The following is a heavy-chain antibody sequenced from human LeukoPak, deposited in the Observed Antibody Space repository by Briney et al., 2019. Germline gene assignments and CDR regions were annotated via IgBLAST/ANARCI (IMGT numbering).Heavy chain of an antibody. CDR2: IYSDGGT. V-gene: IGHV3-66*02. Sequence: GGSLRLSCAPSGFTVSGNYMSWVRQAPGKGLEWVSLIYSDGGTYYADSVKGRFTISRDNSKNTLYLQMNSLRAEDTAVYYCARGITGTNNWFDPWGQGTLVTVS. CDR3: ARGITGTNNWFDP. D-gene: IGHD1/OR15-1a*01. J-gene: IGHJ5*02. CDR1: GFTVSGNY.